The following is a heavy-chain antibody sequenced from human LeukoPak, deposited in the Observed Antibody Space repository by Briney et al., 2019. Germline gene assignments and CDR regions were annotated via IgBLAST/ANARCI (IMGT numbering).Heavy chain of an antibody. Sequence: PGGSLRLSCAASGFVFSGSAMHWVRQASGKGLEWVGRIRSKGNNYATAYAASVKGNFTISRDDSKDTAYLQMNSLKTEDTAVYYCTRHETISHVFDIWGQGTMVTVSS. J-gene: IGHJ3*02. V-gene: IGHV3-73*01. CDR3: TRHETISHVFDI. CDR2: IRSKGNNYAT. D-gene: IGHD3-3*01. CDR1: GFVFSGSA.